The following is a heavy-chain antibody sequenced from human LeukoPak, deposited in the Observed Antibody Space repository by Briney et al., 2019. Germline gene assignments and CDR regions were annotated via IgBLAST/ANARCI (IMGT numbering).Heavy chain of an antibody. D-gene: IGHD1/OR15-1a*01. CDR2: IYYSGST. CDR1: GDLISAYT. V-gene: IGHV4-59*01. J-gene: IGHJ6*03. CDR3: ARELDPTSTNNPHFYYHMDV. Sequence: SETLSLTCTVSGDLISAYTWSWLRQPPGKGLEWIGSIYYSGSTNYNPSLERRVTISMDTSKTWFSLNLSGVTAADTAMYYCARELDPTSTNNPHFYYHMDVWGKGTTVTVSS.